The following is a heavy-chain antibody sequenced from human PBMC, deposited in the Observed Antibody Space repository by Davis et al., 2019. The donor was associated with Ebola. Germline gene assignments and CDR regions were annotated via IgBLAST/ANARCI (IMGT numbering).Heavy chain of an antibody. CDR2: ISSSSNYI. J-gene: IGHJ4*02. V-gene: IGHV3-21*01. Sequence: GESLKISCAASGFTFSSYSMNWVRQAPGKGLEWVSFISSSSNYIYYADSVKVRFTTSRDNAKNSLYLQMNTLRAEDTAVYYCAKVELLAYWGQGTLVTVSS. CDR1: GFTFSSYS. D-gene: IGHD2-21*01. CDR3: AKVELLAY.